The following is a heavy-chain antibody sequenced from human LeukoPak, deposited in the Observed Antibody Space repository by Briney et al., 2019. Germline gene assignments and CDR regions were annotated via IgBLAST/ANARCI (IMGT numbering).Heavy chain of an antibody. Sequence: SETLSLTCTVSGYSISSGYYWTWIRQPPGKGLEWIGGIYHSGSTYNNPSLKSRVTISVDTSKNQFSLKLSSVSAADTAVYYCARVIVVVIPHDYWGQGTLVTVSS. CDR3: ARVIVVVIPHDY. D-gene: IGHD3-22*01. CDR1: GYSISSGYY. V-gene: IGHV4-38-2*02. CDR2: IYHSGST. J-gene: IGHJ4*02.